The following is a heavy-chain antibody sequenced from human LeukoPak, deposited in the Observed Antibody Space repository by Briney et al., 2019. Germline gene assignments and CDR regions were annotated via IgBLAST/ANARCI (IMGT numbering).Heavy chain of an antibody. V-gene: IGHV3-7*01. CDR3: ASGRQLGY. D-gene: IGHD3-16*01. Sequence: GSLRLSFAASGFTLSCHLMSWVRQASGKGLEWVANIKQDGSEKYYVDSVKGRFTISRDNAKNSLYLQMNSLRAEDTALYYCASGRQLGYWGQGTLVTVSS. CDR1: GFTLSCHL. J-gene: IGHJ4*02. CDR2: IKQDGSEK.